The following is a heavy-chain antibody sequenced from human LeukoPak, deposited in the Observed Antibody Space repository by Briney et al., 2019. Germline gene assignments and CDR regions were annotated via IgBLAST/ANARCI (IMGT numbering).Heavy chain of an antibody. J-gene: IGHJ4*02. V-gene: IGHV3-48*03. CDR2: ISSSGSTI. CDR1: GFTFSSYE. Sequence: GGSLRLSCAASGFTFSSYEMNWVRQAPGKGLEWVSYISSSGSTIYYADSVKGRFTISRDNAKNPLYLQMNSLRAEDTAVYYCAGGGALRVSLDYWGQGTLVTVSS. D-gene: IGHD6-13*01. CDR3: AGGGALRVSLDY.